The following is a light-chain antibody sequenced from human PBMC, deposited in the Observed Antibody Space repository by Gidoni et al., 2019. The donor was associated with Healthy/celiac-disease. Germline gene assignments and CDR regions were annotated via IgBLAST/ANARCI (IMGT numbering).Light chain of an antibody. CDR2: DAS. Sequence: DIQMTQSPSSLSASVGDRVTITCQASQDISKYLNWYQQKPGKAPKLLIYDASNLETGVQSRFSGSGSGTDFTFTISSLQPENIATYYCQQYDNLPLTFGGGTKVEIK. CDR1: QDISKY. V-gene: IGKV1-33*01. J-gene: IGKJ4*01. CDR3: QQYDNLPLT.